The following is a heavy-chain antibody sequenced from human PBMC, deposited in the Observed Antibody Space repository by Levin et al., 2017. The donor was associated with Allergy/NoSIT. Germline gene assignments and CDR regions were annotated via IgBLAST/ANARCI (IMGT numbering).Heavy chain of an antibody. J-gene: IGHJ4*02. D-gene: IGHD4-11*01. CDR3: ARGTTTPHFDY. V-gene: IGHV3-53*01. CDR2: IYSGGST. Sequence: PGGSLRLSCAASGFTVSSSYMSWVRQAPGKGLEWVSVIYSGGSTYYADSVKGRFTISRDNSKNTLYLQMNSLRAEDTAVYYCARGTTTPHFDYWGQGTLVTVSS. CDR1: GFTVSSSY.